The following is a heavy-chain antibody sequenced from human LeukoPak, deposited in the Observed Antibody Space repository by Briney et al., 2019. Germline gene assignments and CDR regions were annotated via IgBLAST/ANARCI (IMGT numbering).Heavy chain of an antibody. CDR1: GFTFSNCG. J-gene: IGHJ4*02. CDR2: ISGSGVST. CDR3: AIVHGTSYN. Sequence: GGSLRLSCAASGFTFSNCGMSWVRQAPGKGLEWVSSISGSGVSTYYADSVKGRFTISRDNSKNTLYLQMNSLRAEDTAVYYCAIVHGTSYNWGQGTLVTVSS. V-gene: IGHV3-23*01. D-gene: IGHD4/OR15-4a*01.